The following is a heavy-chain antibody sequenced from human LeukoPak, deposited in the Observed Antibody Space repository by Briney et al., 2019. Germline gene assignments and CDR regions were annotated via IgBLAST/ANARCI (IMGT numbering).Heavy chain of an antibody. Sequence: SETLSLTCTVSGYSISSGYYWSWIRQPAGKGLEWIGRIYTSGSTNYNPSLKSRVTMSLDTSKNQFSLKLSSVTAADTAVYYCARDLDSINWYGIPPGWFDPWGQGTLVTVSS. CDR1: GYSISSGYY. D-gene: IGHD6-13*01. J-gene: IGHJ5*02. CDR2: IYTSGST. CDR3: ARDLDSINWYGIPPGWFDP. V-gene: IGHV4-4*07.